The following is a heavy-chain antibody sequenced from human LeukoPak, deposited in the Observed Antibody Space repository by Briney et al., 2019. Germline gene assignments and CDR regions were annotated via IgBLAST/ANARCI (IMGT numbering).Heavy chain of an antibody. CDR3: RARGNDAFDI. CDR1: GYTVSSNY. Sequence: GGSLRLSCAASGYTVSSNYMSWVRQAPGKGLEWVSVIYSGGSTYYADSVKGRFTISRDNAKNSLYLQMNSLRAEDTAVYYCRARGNDAFDIWGQGTMVTVSS. CDR2: IYSGGST. D-gene: IGHD1-14*01. V-gene: IGHV3-53*01. J-gene: IGHJ3*02.